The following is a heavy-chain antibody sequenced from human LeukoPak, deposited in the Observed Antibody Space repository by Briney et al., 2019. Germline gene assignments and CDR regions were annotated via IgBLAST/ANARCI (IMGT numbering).Heavy chain of an antibody. CDR2: ISYDGSNK. Sequence: GGSLRLSCAASGFTFSSYAMHWVRQAPGKGLEWVAVISYDGSNKYSADSVKGRFTISRDNSKNTLYLQMNSLRAEDTAVYYCAKAANWGSFDYWGQGTLVTVSS. V-gene: IGHV3-30*04. CDR3: AKAANWGSFDY. D-gene: IGHD7-27*01. CDR1: GFTFSSYA. J-gene: IGHJ4*02.